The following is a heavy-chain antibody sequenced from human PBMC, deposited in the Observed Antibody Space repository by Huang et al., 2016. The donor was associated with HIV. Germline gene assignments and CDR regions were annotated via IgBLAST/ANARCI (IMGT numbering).Heavy chain of an antibody. Sequence: QGQLVESGGGVVQPGRSLRLSCAASGFSFTSYDMQWVRQVPGKGMVWVSFVANDGNEKDYADSVKGRLTISRDNFKNTLYLQMNSLRTGDTAVYFCLPAGHVSHYYYMDVWGKGTTVIVSS. CDR2: VANDGNEK. J-gene: IGHJ6*03. V-gene: IGHV3-30*03. CDR3: LPAGHVSHYYYMDV. CDR1: GFSFTSYD.